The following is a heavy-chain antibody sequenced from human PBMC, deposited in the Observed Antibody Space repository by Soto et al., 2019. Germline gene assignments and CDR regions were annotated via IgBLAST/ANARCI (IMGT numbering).Heavy chain of an antibody. Sequence: QITLKESGPTLVKPTQTLTLTCTFSGFSLSTSGVGVGWIRQPPGKALEWLALIYWDDDNRYSPSLKSRLTITPHTSKHHVLLTMTNMHPVDTAPYYCAHSGSYIYGYFDYWGQVTLVTVSS. CDR1: GFSLSTSGVG. J-gene: IGHJ4*02. CDR2: IYWDDDN. D-gene: IGHD5-18*01. CDR3: AHSGSYIYGYFDY. V-gene: IGHV2-5*02.